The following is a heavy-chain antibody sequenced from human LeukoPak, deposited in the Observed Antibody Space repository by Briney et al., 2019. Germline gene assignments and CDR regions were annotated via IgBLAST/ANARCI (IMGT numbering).Heavy chain of an antibody. CDR3: ARVEYGSSGYYYVFAY. CDR1: GFSIRNGYY. D-gene: IGHD3-22*01. CDR2: IHHSGST. V-gene: IGHV4-38-2*02. Sequence: KPSETLSLTCTASGFSIRNGYYWGWIRQPPGKGLEWIGSIHHSGSTYYNPSLKSRVTISVNTSKNQFSLKLSSVTAADTAVYYCARVEYGSSGYYYVFAYWGQGILVTVSS. J-gene: IGHJ4*02.